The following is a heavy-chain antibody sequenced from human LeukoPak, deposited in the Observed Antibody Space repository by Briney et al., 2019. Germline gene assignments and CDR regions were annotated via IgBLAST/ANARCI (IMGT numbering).Heavy chain of an antibody. CDR1: GYTFINYG. V-gene: IGHV1-18*01. J-gene: IGHJ4*02. D-gene: IGHD3-10*01. Sequence: ASVKVSCTASGYTFINYGINWVRQAPGQGLEWMGWISAYNGNTNYAQSLQGRVTMTTDTSTSTVHMEMRSLTSDDTAVYYCARDLDQYNGRFGGFGHDFWGQGTLVTVSS. CDR2: ISAYNGNT. CDR3: ARDLDQYNGRFGGFGHDF.